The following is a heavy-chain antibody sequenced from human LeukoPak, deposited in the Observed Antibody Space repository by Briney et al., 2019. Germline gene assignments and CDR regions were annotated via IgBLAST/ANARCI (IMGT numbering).Heavy chain of an antibody. Sequence: PSETLSLTCTVSGGSISSYYWSWIRQPPGKGLEWIGYIYYSGSTNYNPSLKSRVTISVGTSKNQFSLKLSSVTAADTAVYYCARVPMDYYDSSGYYYGAFDIWGQGTMVTVSS. CDR1: GGSISSYY. CDR3: ARVPMDYYDSSGYYYGAFDI. V-gene: IGHV4-59*01. D-gene: IGHD3-22*01. J-gene: IGHJ3*02. CDR2: IYYSGST.